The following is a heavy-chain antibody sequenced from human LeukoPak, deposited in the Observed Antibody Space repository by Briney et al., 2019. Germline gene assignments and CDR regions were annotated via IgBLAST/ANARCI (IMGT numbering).Heavy chain of an antibody. CDR2: IYSGGST. CDR1: GFTVSSNY. V-gene: IGHV3-66*01. CDR3: ARTLIDYYDSSGTPDY. Sequence: PEGSLRLSCAASGFTVSSNYMSWVRQAPGKGLEWVSVIYSGGSTYYADSVKGRFTISRDNSKNTLYLQMNSLRAEDTAVYYCARTLIDYYDSSGTPDYWGQGTLVTVSS. J-gene: IGHJ4*02. D-gene: IGHD3-22*01.